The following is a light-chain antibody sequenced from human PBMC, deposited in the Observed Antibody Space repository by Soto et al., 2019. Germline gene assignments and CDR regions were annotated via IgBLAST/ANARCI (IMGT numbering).Light chain of an antibody. Sequence: DIQMTQSPSSLSASVGDRVTITCRASQTISSYLNWYQQKPGKAPKLLIYAASSLRSGVPSRFSGSGSGTDFTLTISSLQPEDFATYFCQQSYSTPGTFGQGTKLEI. CDR2: AAS. V-gene: IGKV1-39*01. CDR3: QQSYSTPGT. CDR1: QTISSY. J-gene: IGKJ2*02.